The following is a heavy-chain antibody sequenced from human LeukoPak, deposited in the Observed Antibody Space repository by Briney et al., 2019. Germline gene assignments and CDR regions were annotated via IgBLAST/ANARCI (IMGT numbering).Heavy chain of an antibody. Sequence: GGSLRLSCAASGFTFSSYSMNWVRQAPGKGLEWVSSISSSSSYIYYADSVKGRFTISRDNAKNSLYLQMNSLRAEDTAVYYCARDRGGFLEWLLNPKDAFDIWGQGTMVTVSS. J-gene: IGHJ3*02. V-gene: IGHV3-21*01. CDR3: ARDRGGFLEWLLNPKDAFDI. CDR1: GFTFSSYS. CDR2: ISSSSSYI. D-gene: IGHD3-3*01.